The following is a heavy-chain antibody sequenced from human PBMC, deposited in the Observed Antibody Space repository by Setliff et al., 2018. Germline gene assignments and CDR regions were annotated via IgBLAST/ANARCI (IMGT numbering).Heavy chain of an antibody. CDR3: ARAQVVFAISAPVWYFEV. CDR2: INHSGST. CDR1: GGSFSGYQ. V-gene: IGHV4-34*01. J-gene: IGHJ2*01. D-gene: IGHD2-21*01. Sequence: PSETLSLTCVVYGGSFSGYQWSWIRQPPGKGLEWIGEINHSGSTNYNPSLKSRVSISVEKSENQFSLKLTSVTAADTAVYYCARAQVVFAISAPVWYFEVWGRGTQVTVSS.